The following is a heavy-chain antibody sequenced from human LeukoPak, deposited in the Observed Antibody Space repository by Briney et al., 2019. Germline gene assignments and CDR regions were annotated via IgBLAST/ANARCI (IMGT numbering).Heavy chain of an antibody. Sequence: PSETLSLTCTVSGGSISSYYWNWIRQPPGKGLRGMGNIYYSGSTNYNPSLKSRVTISVDTSKNQFSLKLSSVTAADTAVYYCARGLAVAGHYYYYYMDVWGKGTTVTVSS. CDR1: GGSISSYY. V-gene: IGHV4-59*01. CDR2: IYYSGST. CDR3: ARGLAVAGHYYYYYMDV. J-gene: IGHJ6*03. D-gene: IGHD6-19*01.